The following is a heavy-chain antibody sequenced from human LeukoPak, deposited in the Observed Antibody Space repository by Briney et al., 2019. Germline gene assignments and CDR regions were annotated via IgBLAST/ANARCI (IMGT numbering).Heavy chain of an antibody. CDR2: FDPEDGET. V-gene: IGHV1-24*01. Sequence: GASVKVSCKASGSSFTTYAINWVRQAPGKGLEWMGGFDPEDGETIYAQKFQGRVTMTRDTSTSTVYMELSSLRSEDTAVYYCARDWVTMIASDYWGQGTLVTVSS. J-gene: IGHJ4*02. D-gene: IGHD3-22*01. CDR3: ARDWVTMIASDY. CDR1: GSSFTTYA.